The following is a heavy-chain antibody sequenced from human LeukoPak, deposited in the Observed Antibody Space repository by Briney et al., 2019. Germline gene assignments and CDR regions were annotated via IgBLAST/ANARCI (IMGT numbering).Heavy chain of an antibody. CDR3: ARVLPYSSSWSRRFDP. V-gene: IGHV1-8*02. CDR1: GYTFTGYY. J-gene: IGHJ5*02. D-gene: IGHD6-13*01. CDR2: MNPNSGNT. Sequence: ASVKVSCKASGYTFTGYYMHWVRQAPGQGLEWMGWMNPNSGNTGYAQKFQGRVTMTRNTSISTAYMELSSLRSEDTAVYYCARVLPYSSSWSRRFDPWGQGTLVTVSS.